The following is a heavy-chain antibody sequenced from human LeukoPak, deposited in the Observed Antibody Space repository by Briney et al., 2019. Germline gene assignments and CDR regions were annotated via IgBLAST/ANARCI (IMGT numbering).Heavy chain of an antibody. J-gene: IGHJ3*02. CDR3: ARDQYTVWSGSGFDAFDI. D-gene: IGHD3-3*01. V-gene: IGHV1-18*01. CDR2: ISAYNGNT. CDR1: GYAFTSYG. Sequence: ASVKVSCKASGYAFTSYGISWVRQAPGQGLEWMEWISAYNGNTNYAQKLQGRVTMTTDTSTSTAYMELRSLRSDDTAVYHCARDQYTVWSGSGFDAFDIWGQGTMVTVSS.